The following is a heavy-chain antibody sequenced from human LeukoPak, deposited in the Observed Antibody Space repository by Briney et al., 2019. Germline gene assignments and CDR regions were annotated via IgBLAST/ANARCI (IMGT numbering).Heavy chain of an antibody. Sequence: GGSPRLSCADSGFTFSNSWMAWVRQVPGKGLEWVSGISGGGGSTYYADSVKGRFTISRDNSKNTLYLQMNSLRAEDSTVYYCAKDSRAPATAINWGQGTLVTVSS. J-gene: IGHJ4*02. D-gene: IGHD2-2*01. CDR3: AKDSRAPATAIN. CDR2: ISGGGGST. V-gene: IGHV3-23*01. CDR1: GFTFSNSW.